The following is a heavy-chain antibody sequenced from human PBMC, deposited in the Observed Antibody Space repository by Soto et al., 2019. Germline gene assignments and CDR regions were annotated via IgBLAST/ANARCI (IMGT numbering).Heavy chain of an antibody. CDR2: IIPMFGTA. CDR3: ARGVVEENWFDP. D-gene: IGHD2-15*01. V-gene: IGHV1-69*06. Sequence: SVKVSCKASGGTFSSYAIRWVRQALGQGLEWMGAIIPMFGTANYAQKFQGSVTITADKSTSTAYMELRSLRSEDADVYYCARGVVEENWFDPWGQGTLVTVSS. CDR1: GGTFSSYA. J-gene: IGHJ5*02.